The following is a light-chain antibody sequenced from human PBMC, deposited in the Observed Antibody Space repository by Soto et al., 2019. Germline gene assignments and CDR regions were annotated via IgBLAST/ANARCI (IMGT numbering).Light chain of an antibody. CDR1: SSDVGSYNL. CDR3: CSYTHSNTF. J-gene: IGLJ1*01. V-gene: IGLV2-23*02. CDR2: EVN. Sequence: QSVLTQPASVSGSPGQSITISCTVTSSDVGSYNLVAWYQQHPGKAPKVIIYEVNKRPSGVSSRFSGSKSGDTASLTISGLQAEDKADYYCCSYTHSNTFFGSGTKVPVL.